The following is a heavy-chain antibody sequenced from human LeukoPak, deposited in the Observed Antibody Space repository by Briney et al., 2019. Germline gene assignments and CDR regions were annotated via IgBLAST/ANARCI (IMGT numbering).Heavy chain of an antibody. J-gene: IGHJ4*02. CDR3: ARLYSGSYSHYFDY. V-gene: IGHV4-34*01. Sequence: PSETLSLTCAVYGGSFSGYYWSWIRQPPGKGLEWIGEINHSGSTNYNPSLKSRVTISVDTSKNQFSLKLSSVTAADTAVYYCARLYSGSYSHYFDYWGQGTLVTVSS. CDR2: INHSGST. CDR1: GGSFSGYY. D-gene: IGHD1-26*01.